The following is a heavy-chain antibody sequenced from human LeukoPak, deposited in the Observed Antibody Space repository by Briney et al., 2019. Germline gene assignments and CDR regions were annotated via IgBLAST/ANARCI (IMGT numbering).Heavy chain of an antibody. D-gene: IGHD6-13*01. CDR3: ARPAAAFDHLDY. J-gene: IGHJ4*02. CDR2: ISSSSSYI. CDR1: GFTFSSYS. V-gene: IGHV3-21*01. Sequence: PGGSVRLSCAASGFTFSSYSMNWVRQAPGKGLEWVSSISSSSSYIYYADSVKGRFTISRDNAKNSLYLQMNSLRAEDTAVYYCARPAAAFDHLDYWGQGTLVTVSS.